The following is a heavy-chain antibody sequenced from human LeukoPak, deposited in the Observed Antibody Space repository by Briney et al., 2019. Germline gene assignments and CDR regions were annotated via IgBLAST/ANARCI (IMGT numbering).Heavy chain of an antibody. CDR3: ARLDEYSSSSRYYGMDV. J-gene: IGHJ6*02. CDR1: GGTFSSYG. V-gene: IGHV1-69*13. CDR2: IIPIFDTA. D-gene: IGHD6-6*01. Sequence: ASVKVSCKASGGTFSSYGITWVRQAPGQGLEWMGGIIPIFDTANYAQKFQGRVTITADESTSTAYMELSSLRSEDTAVYYCARLDEYSSSSRYYGMDVWGQGTTVTVSS.